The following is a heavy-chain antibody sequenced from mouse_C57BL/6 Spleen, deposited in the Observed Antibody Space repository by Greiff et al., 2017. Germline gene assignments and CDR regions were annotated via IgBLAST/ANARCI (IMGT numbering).Heavy chain of an antibody. D-gene: IGHD2-12*01. CDR3: ARKAYYTLDY. V-gene: IGHV1-52*01. CDR2: IDPSDSET. J-gene: IGHJ2*01. CDR1: GYTFTSYW. Sequence: QVQLQQPGAELVRPGSSVKLSCKASGYTFTSYWMHWVKQRPIQGLEWIGNIDPSDSETHYNQKFKDKATLTVDKSSSTAYMQLSSLTSEDSAVYYCARKAYYTLDYWGKGTTLTVSS.